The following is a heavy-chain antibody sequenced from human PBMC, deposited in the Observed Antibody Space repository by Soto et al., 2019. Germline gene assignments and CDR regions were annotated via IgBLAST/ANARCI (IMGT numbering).Heavy chain of an antibody. D-gene: IGHD3-22*01. Sequence: ASVKVSCQASGYTFTSYGISWVRQAPGQGLEWMGWISAYNGNTNYAQKLQGRVTMTTDTSTSTAYMELRSLRSDDTAVYYCARDRHDSSGYYYVDAFDIWGQGTMVTVSS. CDR1: GYTFTSYG. CDR2: ISAYNGNT. CDR3: ARDRHDSSGYYYVDAFDI. V-gene: IGHV1-18*01. J-gene: IGHJ3*02.